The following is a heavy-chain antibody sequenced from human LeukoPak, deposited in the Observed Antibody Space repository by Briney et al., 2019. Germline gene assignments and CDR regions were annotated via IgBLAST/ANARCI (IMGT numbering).Heavy chain of an antibody. CDR3: ARYSSWYRGPFDY. V-gene: IGHV4-59*01. CDR2: ASHSGST. J-gene: IGHJ4*02. D-gene: IGHD6-13*01. Sequence: PSETLSLTCTVSGGSINNYCWSWIRQPPGKGLEWIGYASHSGSTNSSPSLKSRFSISVDTSKNQISLKLSSVTAADTAVYYCARYSSWYRGPFDYWGQGTLVTVSS. CDR1: GGSINNYC.